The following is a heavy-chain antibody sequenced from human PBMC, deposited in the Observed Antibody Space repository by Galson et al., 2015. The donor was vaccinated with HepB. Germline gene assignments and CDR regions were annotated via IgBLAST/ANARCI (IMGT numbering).Heavy chain of an antibody. Sequence: SLRLSCAASGFSFSTYAMTWVRQAPGKGLEWVSVVSGSGLTTYYADSVKGRFTISRDNSNNMLYLQMDSLGAEDSAVYYLSKGCHTTMILVFTPAFDYWGQGSLVTVSS. V-gene: IGHV3-23*01. CDR3: SKGCHTTMILVFTPAFDY. J-gene: IGHJ4*02. CDR2: VSGSGLTT. D-gene: IGHD3-22*01. CDR1: GFSFSTYA.